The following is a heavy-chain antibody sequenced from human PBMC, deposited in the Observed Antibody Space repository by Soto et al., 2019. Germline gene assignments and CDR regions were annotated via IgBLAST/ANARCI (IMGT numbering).Heavy chain of an antibody. J-gene: IGHJ4*02. Sequence: QVQLVQSGAEVKRPGSSVKVSYKASGDTFNFYSIKWVRQAPGLGLEWMGRVNPIVSMSNYAQRFQGRVTMTADKSTSTAYMELSGLRSEDTAIYYCATSYGSGYRAFDYWGQGALVTVSS. CDR1: GDTFNFYS. V-gene: IGHV1-69*04. CDR2: VNPIVSMS. D-gene: IGHD3-10*01. CDR3: ATSYGSGYRAFDY.